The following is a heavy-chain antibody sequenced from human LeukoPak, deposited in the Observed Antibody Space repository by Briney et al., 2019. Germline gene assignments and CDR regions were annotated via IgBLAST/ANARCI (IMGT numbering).Heavy chain of an antibody. CDR3: ARVHYGSGSYLDYYGMDV. J-gene: IGHJ6*02. CDR1: GYIFTGFG. V-gene: IGHV1-18*01. D-gene: IGHD3-10*01. CDR2: ISGHNDNT. Sequence: ASVKVSCKASGYIFTGFGVTWVRQAPGQGLEWMGWISGHNDNTNYVQNLKGRVTMTTDTSTSTAYMELRSLRSNDTAMYYCARVHYGSGSYLDYYGMDVWGQGTTVTVSS.